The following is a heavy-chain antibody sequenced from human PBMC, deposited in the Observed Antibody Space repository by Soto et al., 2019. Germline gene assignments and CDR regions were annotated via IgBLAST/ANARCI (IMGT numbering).Heavy chain of an antibody. CDR3: ARRGPGTYFDY. CDR2: ISGSGDST. D-gene: IGHD6-13*01. J-gene: IGHJ4*02. CDR1: GFNFSGYA. V-gene: IGHV3-23*01. Sequence: GGSLRLSCAASGFNFSGYAMNWVRQAPGKGLEWVSVISGSGDSTYYADSVKGRFTISRDNSKNTLYLQMNSLRTEDTAVYYCARRGPGTYFDYWGQGTLVTVS.